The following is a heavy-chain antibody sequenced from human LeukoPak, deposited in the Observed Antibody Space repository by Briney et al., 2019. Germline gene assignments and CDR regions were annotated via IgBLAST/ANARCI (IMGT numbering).Heavy chain of an antibody. CDR3: ARRARAEADTSPDNWIDP. V-gene: IGHV4-59*08. J-gene: IGHJ5*02. CDR2: VYYTGST. D-gene: IGHD6-13*01. Sequence: SETLSLTCSVSGGSINNYFWNWLRQPPGRGLECIGHVYYTGSTRYNPSLKSRVFISIDTSMNQFSLKLSSVTAADTAVYYCARRARAEADTSPDNWIDPWGQGTLVTVSS. CDR1: GGSINNYF.